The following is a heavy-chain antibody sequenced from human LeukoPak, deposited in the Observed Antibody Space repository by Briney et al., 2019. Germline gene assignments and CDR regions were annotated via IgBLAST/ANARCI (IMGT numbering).Heavy chain of an antibody. Sequence: SETLSLTCTVSGYSISSGYYWGWIRQPPGKGLEWIGSVYHSGSTYYNPSLKSRVTISVDTSKNQFSLKLSSVTAADTAVYYCARDRRIGYYGSGSYYNQREFDPWGQGTLVTVSS. D-gene: IGHD3-10*01. CDR1: GYSISSGYY. CDR3: ARDRRIGYYGSGSYYNQREFDP. J-gene: IGHJ5*02. V-gene: IGHV4-38-2*02. CDR2: VYHSGST.